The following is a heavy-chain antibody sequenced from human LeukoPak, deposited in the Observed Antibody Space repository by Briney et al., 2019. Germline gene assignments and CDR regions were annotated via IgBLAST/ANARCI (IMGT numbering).Heavy chain of an antibody. CDR2: IYYSGST. CDR1: GGSISSSSYY. CDR3: ARHSRPYYDFWTNRWDWFDP. J-gene: IGHJ5*02. Sequence: SETLSLTCTVSGGSISSSSYYWGWIRQPPGKGLEWIGSIYYSGSTYYNPSLKSRVTISVDTSKNQFSLKLSSVTAADTAVYYCARHSRPYYDFWTNRWDWFDPWGQGTPVTVSS. V-gene: IGHV4-39*01. D-gene: IGHD3-3*01.